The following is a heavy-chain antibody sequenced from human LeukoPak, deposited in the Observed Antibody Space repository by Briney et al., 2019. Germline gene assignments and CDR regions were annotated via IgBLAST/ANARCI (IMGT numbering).Heavy chain of an antibody. J-gene: IGHJ3*02. CDR1: GGSISSYY. CDR3: ARARRLANAFDI. V-gene: IGHV4-59*01. CDR2: IYYSGST. D-gene: IGHD4-11*01. Sequence: PSETLSLTCTVSGGSISSYYGSWIRQPPGKGLEWIGYIYYSGSTNYNPSLKSRVTISVDTSKNQSSLKLSSVTAADTAVYYCARARRLANAFDIWGQGTMVTVSS.